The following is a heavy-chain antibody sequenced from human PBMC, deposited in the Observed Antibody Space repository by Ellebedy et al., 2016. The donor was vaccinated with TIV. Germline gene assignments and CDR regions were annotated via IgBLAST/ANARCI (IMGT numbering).Heavy chain of an antibody. Sequence: GESLKISXAASGFTFSSYSMNWVRQAPGKGLEWVSSISSSSSYIYYADSVKGRFTISRDNAKNSLYLQMNSLRAEDTAVYYCARDVDYSNDYWGQGTLVTVSS. J-gene: IGHJ4*02. CDR1: GFTFSSYS. CDR3: ARDVDYSNDY. V-gene: IGHV3-21*01. D-gene: IGHD4-11*01. CDR2: ISSSSSYI.